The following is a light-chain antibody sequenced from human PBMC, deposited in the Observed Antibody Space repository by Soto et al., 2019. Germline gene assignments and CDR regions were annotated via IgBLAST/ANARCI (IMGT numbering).Light chain of an antibody. CDR1: RGIGDR. Sequence: DIQMTQSRSSLSAVVGDRVTITCRASRGIGDRLAWFQQKPGKAPQFLIQAASNLQSGVPSRFSGSGSGTEFILSINSLQPEDIATYYCLQVSSFPRTFGQGPKVHI. CDR2: AAS. V-gene: IGKV1-12*01. J-gene: IGKJ1*01. CDR3: LQVSSFPRT.